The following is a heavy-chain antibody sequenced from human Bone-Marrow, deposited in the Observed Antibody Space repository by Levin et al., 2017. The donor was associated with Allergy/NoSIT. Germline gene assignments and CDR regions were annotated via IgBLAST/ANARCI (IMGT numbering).Heavy chain of an antibody. CDR3: ARGHRATMKTTYYYYYYGMDV. V-gene: IGHV4-34*01. CDR2: INHSGRT. Sequence: SETLSLTCAIYGGSFSDYFWSWIRQPLGKGLEWIGEINHSGRTNYHPSLKSRVTISLDTSKNQFSLKVTSVTAAETAVYYCARGHRATMKTTYYYYYYGMDVWGQGTTVTVSS. CDR1: GGSFSDYF. J-gene: IGHJ6*02. D-gene: IGHD5-12*01.